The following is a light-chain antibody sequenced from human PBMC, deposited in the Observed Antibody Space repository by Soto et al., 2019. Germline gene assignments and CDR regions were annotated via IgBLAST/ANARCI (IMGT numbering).Light chain of an antibody. CDR3: QQRSNWPRT. CDR2: SAS. V-gene: IGKV3D-20*02. J-gene: IGKJ1*01. CDR1: QIVSSSS. Sequence: PGERASLSCRASQIVSSSSLSWYQQKPGQAPRLLIYSASRRATGFPARFSGSGSGTDFTLTISSLEPEDFAVYYCQQRSNWPRTFGQGTKVDIK.